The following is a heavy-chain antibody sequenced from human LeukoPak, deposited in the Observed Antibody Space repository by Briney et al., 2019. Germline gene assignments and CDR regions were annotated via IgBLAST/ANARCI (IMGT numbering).Heavy chain of an antibody. J-gene: IGHJ4*02. CDR3: ARVGYYDSSGYFPFDY. CDR1: GGSISSGGYY. V-gene: IGHV4-31*03. Sequence: SETLSLTCTVSGGSISSGGYYWSWIRQHPGKGLEWIGYIYYNGSTYYNPSLKSRVTISVDTSKNQFSLKLSSVTAADTAVYYCARVGYYDSSGYFPFDYWGQGTLVTVSS. CDR2: IYYNGST. D-gene: IGHD3-22*01.